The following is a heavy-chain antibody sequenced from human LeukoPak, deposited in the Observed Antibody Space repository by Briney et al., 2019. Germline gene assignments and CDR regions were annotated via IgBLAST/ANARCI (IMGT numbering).Heavy chain of an antibody. V-gene: IGHV1-18*01. CDR3: ARDPLLYYYDSSGYYLDY. Sequence: GASVKVSCKASGYTFTSYGISWVRQAPGQGLEWMGWISAYNGDTNYAQRLQGRVTMTTDISTSTAYMELRSLRSDDTAVYYCARDPLLYYYDSSGYYLDYWGQGTLVTVSS. D-gene: IGHD3-22*01. CDR1: GYTFTSYG. J-gene: IGHJ4*02. CDR2: ISAYNGDT.